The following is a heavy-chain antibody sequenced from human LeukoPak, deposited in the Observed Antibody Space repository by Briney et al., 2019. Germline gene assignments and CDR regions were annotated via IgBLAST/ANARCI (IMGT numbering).Heavy chain of an antibody. V-gene: IGHV4-4*07. CDR3: ARDPGGSGYYRYPYYYYGMDV. Sequence: PSETLSLTCTVSGGSLSSFYWSWIRQTAGKGLEWIGRIYTSGSTNYNPSLKSRVAMSVDTSKNQFSLNLSSVTAADTAVYYCARDPGGSGYYRYPYYYYGMDVWGQGTTVTVSS. CDR2: IYTSGST. D-gene: IGHD3-22*01. CDR1: GGSLSSFY. J-gene: IGHJ6*02.